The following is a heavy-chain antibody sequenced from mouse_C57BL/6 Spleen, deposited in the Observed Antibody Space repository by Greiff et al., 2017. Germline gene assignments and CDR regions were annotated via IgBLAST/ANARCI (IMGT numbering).Heavy chain of an antibody. CDR1: GYSFTGYY. J-gene: IGHJ4*01. D-gene: IGHD2-10*01. Sequence: VQLQQSGPELVKPGASVKISCKASGYSFTGYYMNWVKQSPEKSLEWIGEINPSTGGTTYNQKFKAKATLTVDKSSSTAYMQLKSLTSEDSAVYYCAAYTYAMDYWGQGTSVTVSS. CDR2: INPSTGGT. V-gene: IGHV1-42*01. CDR3: AAYTYAMDY.